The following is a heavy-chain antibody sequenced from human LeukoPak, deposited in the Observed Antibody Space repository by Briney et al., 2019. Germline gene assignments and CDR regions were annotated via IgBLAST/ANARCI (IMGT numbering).Heavy chain of an antibody. CDR1: GFTFRRYS. V-gene: IGHV3-21*01. CDR2: ISSGSDYI. Sequence: GGSLRLSCTASGFTFRRYSFNWVRQAPGKGLEGVSTISSGSDYIYYADSVWGRFTISRDNAEGSLYLQMNSLRAEDTAVYYCSRDLSLGAPQGFDYWGRGTLVTVSS. CDR3: SRDLSLGAPQGFDY. D-gene: IGHD1-26*01. J-gene: IGHJ4*02.